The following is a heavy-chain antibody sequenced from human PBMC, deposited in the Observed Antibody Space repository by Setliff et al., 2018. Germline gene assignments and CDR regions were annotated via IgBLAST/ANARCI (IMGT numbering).Heavy chain of an antibody. CDR3: ARASRFATIVWKGDYYMDV. Sequence: ASVKVSYKASGYSFSTYAMSWIRQAPGQGLEWMGWINTNTGNPSYAQGFTGRFVFSLDTSVSTAYLQISSLKPEDTAMYYCARASRFATIVWKGDYYMDVWGKGTTVTVSS. V-gene: IGHV7-4-1*02. J-gene: IGHJ6*03. CDR1: GYSFSTYA. CDR2: INTNTGNP. D-gene: IGHD3-16*02.